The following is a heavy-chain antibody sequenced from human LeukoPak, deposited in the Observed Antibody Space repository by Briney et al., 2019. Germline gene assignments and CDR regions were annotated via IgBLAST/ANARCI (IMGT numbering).Heavy chain of an antibody. D-gene: IGHD2-21*02. V-gene: IGHV4-4*02. J-gene: IGHJ5*02. Sequence: PSGTLSLTCAVSGGSISSSNWWSWVRPPPGKGLEWIGEIYHSGSTNYNPSLKSRVTISVDTSKNQFSLKLSSVTAADTAVYYCARRGQLRIVVVTNRPGYNWFDPWGQGTLVTVSS. CDR2: IYHSGST. CDR3: ARRGQLRIVVVTNRPGYNWFDP. CDR1: GGSISSSNW.